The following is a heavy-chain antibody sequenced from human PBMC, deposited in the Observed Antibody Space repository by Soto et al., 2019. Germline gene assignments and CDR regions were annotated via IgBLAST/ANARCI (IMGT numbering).Heavy chain of an antibody. CDR2: MNPNSGNT. CDR3: ARERSAAGTGWFDP. Sequence: QVQLVQSGAEVKKPGASVKVSCKAPGYTFTSYDINWVRQATGQGLEWMGWMNPNSGNTAYAQKFQGRVIMTRNTSISTAYMELSSLRSEDTAVYYCARERSAAGTGWFDPWGQGTLVTVSS. J-gene: IGHJ5*02. D-gene: IGHD6-13*01. V-gene: IGHV1-8*01. CDR1: GYTFTSYD.